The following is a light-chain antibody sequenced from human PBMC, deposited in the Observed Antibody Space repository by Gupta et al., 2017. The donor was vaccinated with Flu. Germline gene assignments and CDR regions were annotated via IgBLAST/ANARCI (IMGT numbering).Light chain of an antibody. V-gene: IGKV3-20*01. CDR2: ATS. CDR1: QSVSSGY. J-gene: IGKJ1*01. Sequence: EIVLTQSPGTLSLFPGERATLSCRASQSVSSGYLAWYQQRPGQTPRLLIYATSNRATGIPDRFSGSGSETEFTLTISRLEPEDSAVYYCQQEIHTPWTFGQGTKVEIK. CDR3: QQEIHTPWT.